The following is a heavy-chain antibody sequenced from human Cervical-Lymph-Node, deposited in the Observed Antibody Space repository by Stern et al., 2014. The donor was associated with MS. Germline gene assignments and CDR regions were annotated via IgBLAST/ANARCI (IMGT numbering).Heavy chain of an antibody. V-gene: IGHV3-30*03. J-gene: IGHJ6*02. CDR2: MSFVGGNK. CDR3: MGVGDAMYV. Sequence: QMQLVQSGGGVVQPGRSLTLSCAASGFSLSNSAMHWVRQAPGKGLEWVAVMSFVGGNKKYGDSVKGRFSISRDMANNTLFLQMNSLRLEDTAVYYCMGVGDAMYVWGQGTTVIVSS. CDR1: GFSLSNSA.